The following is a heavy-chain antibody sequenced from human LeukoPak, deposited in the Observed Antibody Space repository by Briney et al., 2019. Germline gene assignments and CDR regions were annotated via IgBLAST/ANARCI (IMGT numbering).Heavy chain of an antibody. D-gene: IGHD1-26*01. J-gene: IGHJ4*02. CDR1: GFTFSSYA. Sequence: GGSLRLSCAASGFTFSSYALSWVRQAPGKGLEWVAVISYDGSEKYYADSVKGRFTISRDNSKNTLYLQMNSLRGEDTAVYYCAKTERSGSYDYWGQGTLVTVSS. V-gene: IGHV3-30*18. CDR2: ISYDGSEK. CDR3: AKTERSGSYDY.